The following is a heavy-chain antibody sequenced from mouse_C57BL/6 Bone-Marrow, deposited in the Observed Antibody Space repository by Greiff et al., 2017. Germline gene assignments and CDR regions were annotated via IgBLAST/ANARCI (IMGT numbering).Heavy chain of an antibody. CDR3: ARHGHYGSSLYYYAMDY. CDR2: IWSDGST. J-gene: IGHJ4*01. V-gene: IGHV2-6-1*01. CDR1: GFSLTSYG. D-gene: IGHD1-1*01. Sequence: QVQLQQSGPGLVAPSQSLSITCTVSGFSLTSYGVHWVRQPPGKGLEWLVVIWSDGSTTYNSALKSRLSISKDNSKSQVFLKMNSLQTDDTAMYYCARHGHYGSSLYYYAMDYWGQGTSVTVSS.